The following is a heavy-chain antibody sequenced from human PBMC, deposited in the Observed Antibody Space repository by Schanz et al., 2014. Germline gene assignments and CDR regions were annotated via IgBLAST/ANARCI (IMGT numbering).Heavy chain of an antibody. Sequence: QVQLVQSGAEVAEPGSSVKVSCKTSGGTFSNHVITWVRQAPGQGFEWIGRTIPMINEAKYADNFRGRVSMTADKSTSTAYMVLSGLTHEDTATYYCARDAADFLAGYYLDTWGQGTLVVVSS. CDR3: ARDAADFLAGYYLDT. V-gene: IGHV1-69*04. CDR1: GGTFSNHV. D-gene: IGHD3-9*01. J-gene: IGHJ4*02. CDR2: TIPMINEA.